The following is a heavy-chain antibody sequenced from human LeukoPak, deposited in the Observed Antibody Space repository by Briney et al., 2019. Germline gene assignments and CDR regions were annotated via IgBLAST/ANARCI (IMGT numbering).Heavy chain of an antibody. CDR1: GFTFSSYA. V-gene: IGHV3-23*01. Sequence: PGGSLRLSCAASGFTFSSYAMSWVRQAPGKGLEWVSAISGSGGSTYYADSVKGRLTISRDNSKNTLYLQMNDLRAEDTAVYYCAPLGMSSSWYPSKLDYWGQGTLVTASS. D-gene: IGHD6-13*01. J-gene: IGHJ4*02. CDR3: APLGMSSSWYPSKLDY. CDR2: ISGSGGST.